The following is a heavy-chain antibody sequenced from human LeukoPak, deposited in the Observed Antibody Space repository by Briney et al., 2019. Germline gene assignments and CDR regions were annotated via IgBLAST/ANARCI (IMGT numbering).Heavy chain of an antibody. CDR1: GGSISSYY. Sequence: SETLSLTCTVSGGSISSYYWSWIRQPPGKGLEWIGYIYYSGSTNYNPSLKSRVTISVDTSKNQFSLKLSSVTAADTAVYYCARGDNYYGSGSYKRYYYYYYMDVWGKGTTVTVSS. D-gene: IGHD3-10*01. CDR2: IYYSGST. CDR3: ARGDNYYGSGSYKRYYYYYYMDV. J-gene: IGHJ6*03. V-gene: IGHV4-59*08.